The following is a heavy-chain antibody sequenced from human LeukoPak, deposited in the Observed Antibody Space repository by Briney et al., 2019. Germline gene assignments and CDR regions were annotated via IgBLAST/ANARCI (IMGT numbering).Heavy chain of an antibody. CDR1: GFTFSSYA. CDR2: ITGSSNST. V-gene: IGHV3-23*01. J-gene: IGHJ4*02. CDR3: SKGKSSETYFDGIIDY. D-gene: IGHD1-26*01. Sequence: PGGSLRLSCAASGFTFSSYAMTWVRQAPGKGLEWVPFITGSSNSTYCADSVKGRFTISRDNSKNTLYLQMNSLRAEDTAVYFCSKGKSSETYFDGIIDYWGQGTLVTVSS.